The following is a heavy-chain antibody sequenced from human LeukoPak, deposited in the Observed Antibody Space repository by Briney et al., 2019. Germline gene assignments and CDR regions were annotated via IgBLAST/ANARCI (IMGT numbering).Heavy chain of an antibody. D-gene: IGHD3-10*01. CDR3: AKVYLWFGESDAFDI. V-gene: IGHV3-66*01. J-gene: IGHJ3*02. CDR2: IYSGGST. Sequence: GGSLRLSCAASGFTVSSNYMSWVRQAPGKGLEWVSVIYSGGSTYYADSVKGRFTISRDNSKNTLYLQMNSLRAEDTAVYYCAKVYLWFGESDAFDIWGQGTMVTVSS. CDR1: GFTVSSNY.